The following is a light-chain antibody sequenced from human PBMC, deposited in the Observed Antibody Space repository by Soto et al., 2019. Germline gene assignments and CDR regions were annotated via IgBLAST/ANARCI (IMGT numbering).Light chain of an antibody. J-gene: IGLJ1*01. CDR3: CSYAGSYTFYV. Sequence: SVLTQPPPVSRAPGQSVPLSCPGTRSDVGGYNYVSWYQQHPGKAPKLMIYDVSKRPSGVPDRFSGSKSGNTASLTISGLQAEDEADYYCCSYAGSYTFYVFGTGTKVTVL. CDR2: DVS. V-gene: IGLV2-11*01. CDR1: RSDVGGYNY.